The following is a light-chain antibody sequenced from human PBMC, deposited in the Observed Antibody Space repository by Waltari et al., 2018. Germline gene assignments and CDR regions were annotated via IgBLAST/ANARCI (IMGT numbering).Light chain of an antibody. J-gene: IGKJ4*01. CDR1: QSLLYSNGHNY. CDR3: MQSLQAPLT. V-gene: IGKV2-28*01. CDR2: LGF. Sequence: IVMNQSPLSLPVPPGEPASISCRSSQSLLYSNGHNYVDWYLQKPGQSPQLRIYLGFKRAAGVPDRVSGSGSGTDFTLKISRVEADDIGVYYCMQSLQAPLTFGGGTKVEIK.